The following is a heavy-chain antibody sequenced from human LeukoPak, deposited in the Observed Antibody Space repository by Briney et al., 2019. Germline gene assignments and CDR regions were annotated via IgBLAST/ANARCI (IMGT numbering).Heavy chain of an antibody. CDR3: ARGGSYSFLDY. D-gene: IGHD1-26*01. Sequence: PGGSLRLSCAASGFTFSSYGMHWVRQAPGKGLEWVAVMWYDGSNKYYADSVKGRFTISRDNSKNTLYLQMNSLRAEDTAVYYCARGGSYSFLDYWGQGTLVTVSS. CDR2: MWYDGSNK. J-gene: IGHJ4*02. V-gene: IGHV3-33*01. CDR1: GFTFSSYG.